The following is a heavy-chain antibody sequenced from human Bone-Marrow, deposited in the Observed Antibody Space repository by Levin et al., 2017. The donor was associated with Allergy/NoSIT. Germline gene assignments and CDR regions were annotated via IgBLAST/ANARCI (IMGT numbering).Heavy chain of an antibody. CDR1: GFTFSSSG. J-gene: IGHJ4*02. V-gene: IGHV3-30*18. CDR3: AKLQSHSTVTTFDY. Sequence: LSLTCAASGFTFSSSGMHWVRQAPGKGLEWVAVISYDGSNKYYADSVKGRFTISRDNSKNTLYLQMNSLRAEDTAVYYCAKLQSHSTVTTFDYWGQGTLVTVSS. D-gene: IGHD4-17*01. CDR2: ISYDGSNK.